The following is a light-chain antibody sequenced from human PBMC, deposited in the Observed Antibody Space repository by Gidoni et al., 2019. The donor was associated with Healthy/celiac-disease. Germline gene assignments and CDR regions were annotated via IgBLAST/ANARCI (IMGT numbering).Light chain of an antibody. CDR3: QQFNSYPIT. CDR2: AAS. J-gene: IGKJ5*01. V-gene: IGKV1-9*01. CDR1: KGISSY. Sequence: NHLTHAPSFLSASVGGKVTITCRARKGISSYLAWYQQKPGKAPKLLIYAASPLQSGVPSRFSGSGSGTEFTLTISSLQPEDFATYYCQQFNSYPITFGQGTRLEIK.